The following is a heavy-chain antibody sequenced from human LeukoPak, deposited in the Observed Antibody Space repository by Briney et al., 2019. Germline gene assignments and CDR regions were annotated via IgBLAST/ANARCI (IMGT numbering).Heavy chain of an antibody. D-gene: IGHD6-13*01. CDR1: GGSISSSSYY. V-gene: IGHV4-39*01. CDR3: ASRYPYSSSWYGWFDP. Sequence: SETLSLTCTVSGGSISSSSYYWGWIRQPPGKGLEWIGSIYYSGSTYYNPSLKSRVTISVDTSKNQFSLKLSSVTAADTAVYCCASRYPYSSSWYGWFDPWGQGTLVTVSS. J-gene: IGHJ5*02. CDR2: IYYSGST.